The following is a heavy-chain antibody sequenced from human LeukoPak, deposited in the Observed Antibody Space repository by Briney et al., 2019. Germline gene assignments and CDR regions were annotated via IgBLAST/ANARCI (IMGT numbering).Heavy chain of an antibody. CDR1: GGSISSFS. CDR3: ARGINGSSYGPYYGMDV. J-gene: IGHJ6*02. Sequence: SETLSLTCTVSGGSISSFSWSWIRQPPGKGLEWIGYIYYSGSTNYNPSLKSRVTISVDTSKNQFSLKLSSVTAADTAVYYCARGINGSSYGPYYGMDVWGQGTTVTVSS. CDR2: IYYSGST. V-gene: IGHV4-59*01. D-gene: IGHD5-18*01.